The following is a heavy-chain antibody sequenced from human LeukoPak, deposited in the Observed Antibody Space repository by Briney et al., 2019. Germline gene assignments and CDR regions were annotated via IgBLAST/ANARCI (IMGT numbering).Heavy chain of an antibody. D-gene: IGHD5-18*01. Sequence: ASVRVSCKASGYTFTSYAMNWVRQAPGQGLEWMGWINTNTGNPTYAQGFTGRFVFSLDTSVSTAYLQISSLKAEETAVYYCARVGAGYSYGSYDYWGQGTLVTVSS. CDR1: GYTFTSYA. CDR2: INTNTGNP. CDR3: ARVGAGYSYGSYDY. J-gene: IGHJ4*02. V-gene: IGHV7-4-1*02.